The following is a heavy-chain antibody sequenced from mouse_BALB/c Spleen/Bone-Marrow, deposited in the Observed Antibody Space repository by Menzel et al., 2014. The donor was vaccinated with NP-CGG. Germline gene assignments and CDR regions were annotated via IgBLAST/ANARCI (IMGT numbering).Heavy chain of an antibody. J-gene: IGHJ2*01. CDR1: GYTFTAYA. CDR3: ARNFYGSSYFDY. V-gene: IGHV1-67*01. Sequence: VQLQQSGPELVRPGVSVKLSCKGSGYTFTAYAMHWVKQSHAKSLGWIGLISTYSGNTHYNQNFKGKATMTVDKSSSTAYMELARLTSEDSAIYCCARNFYGSSYFDYWGQGTTLTVSS. CDR2: ISTYSGNT. D-gene: IGHD1-1*01.